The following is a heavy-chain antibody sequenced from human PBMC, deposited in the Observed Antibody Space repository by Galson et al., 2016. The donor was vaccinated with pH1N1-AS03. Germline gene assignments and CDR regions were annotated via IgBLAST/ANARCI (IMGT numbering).Heavy chain of an antibody. CDR2: ISTTSSSI. J-gene: IGHJ4*02. CDR3: ARDGPPQGISVAGSFDF. D-gene: IGHD6-19*01. Sequence: SLRLSCAASGFSISTYSMNWVRQAPGKGLEWVSFISTTSSSIYYADSVKGRFTISRDNAKNSLFLQMNSLRDEDTAVYYCARDGPPQGISVAGSFDFWGQGTLVTVSS. CDR1: GFSISTYS. V-gene: IGHV3-21*01.